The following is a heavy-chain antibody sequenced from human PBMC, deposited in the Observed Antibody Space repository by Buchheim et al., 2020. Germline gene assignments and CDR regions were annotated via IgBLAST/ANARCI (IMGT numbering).Heavy chain of an antibody. CDR3: ARDYYDSSGYYFFDY. J-gene: IGHJ4*02. Sequence: QVQLVESGGGVVQRGRSLRLSCAASGFTFSSYAMHWVRQAPGKGLEWVAVISYDGSNKYYADPVKGRLSISRDNSKNTLYLQMNSLRAEDTAVYYCARDYYDSSGYYFFDYWGQGT. D-gene: IGHD3-22*01. CDR2: ISYDGSNK. CDR1: GFTFSSYA. V-gene: IGHV3-30*04.